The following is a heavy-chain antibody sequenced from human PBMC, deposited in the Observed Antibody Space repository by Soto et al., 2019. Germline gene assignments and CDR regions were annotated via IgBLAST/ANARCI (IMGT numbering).Heavy chain of an antibody. Sequence: GGSLRLSCAASGFTFNTFGRHWVRQAPGKGLEWVTIISYDGSNKYYADSVKGRFTISRDNSKNTLYLQMNSLRAEDTAVYYCAKEVWSGPMDVWGQGTTVTSP. CDR3: AKEVWSGPMDV. CDR1: GFTFNTFG. V-gene: IGHV3-30*18. J-gene: IGHJ6*02. CDR2: ISYDGSNK. D-gene: IGHD3-3*01.